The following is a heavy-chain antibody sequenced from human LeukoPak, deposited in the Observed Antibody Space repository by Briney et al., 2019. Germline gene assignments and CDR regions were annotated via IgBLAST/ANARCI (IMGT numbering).Heavy chain of an antibody. CDR1: GFTSSDYW. CDR2: ISSDGISS. D-gene: IGHD1-26*01. CDR3: ARDRDWELYDY. Sequence: GGSLRLSCAASGFTSSDYWMHWVRQSPGRRLVRVARISSDGISSSYADSVKGRFTISRDNAKNTLYLQMNDLGADDTAIYYCARDRDWELYDYWGQGTLVTVSS. V-gene: IGHV3-74*01. J-gene: IGHJ4*02.